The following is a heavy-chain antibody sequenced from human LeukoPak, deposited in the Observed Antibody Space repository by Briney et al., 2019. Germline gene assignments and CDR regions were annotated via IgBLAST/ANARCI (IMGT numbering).Heavy chain of an antibody. V-gene: IGHV3-11*04. J-gene: IGHJ4*02. CDR1: GFTFSDYY. CDR3: ANTEYQRLGTDY. CDR2: ISSDSSTI. D-gene: IGHD2-2*01. Sequence: GGSLRLSCAASGFTFSDYYMSWLRQAPGKGLEWVSYISSDSSTIYYADSVKGRFTISRDNAKNSLLLQMNSLRTEDTAVYYCANTEYQRLGTDYWGQGTLVTVSS.